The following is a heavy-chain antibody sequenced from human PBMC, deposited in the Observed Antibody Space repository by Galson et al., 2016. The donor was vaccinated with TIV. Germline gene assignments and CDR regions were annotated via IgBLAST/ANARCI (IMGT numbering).Heavy chain of an antibody. CDR3: AKGRGSMFDY. Sequence: SLRLSCAASGFTFSNYWMHWVRQAPGRGLVWVSRINSDGTNTGHADSVKGRFTISRDNAKETVDLQMTSLRADDTAVYYCAKGRGSMFDYWGQGTVVTVSS. J-gene: IGHJ4*02. V-gene: IGHV3-74*01. CDR1: GFTFSNYW. D-gene: IGHD3-10*01. CDR2: INSDGTNT.